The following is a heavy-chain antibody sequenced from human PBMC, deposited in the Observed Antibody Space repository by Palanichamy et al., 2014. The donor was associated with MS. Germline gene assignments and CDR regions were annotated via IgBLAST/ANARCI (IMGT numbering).Heavy chain of an antibody. Sequence: SGFAFSNYWMGWVRQAPGKGLEWVANIKKDGSEEYYVDSVKGRSTISRDNARNSLFLHMNSLRGEDTAVYYCAAGGDYWGQGTLVTVSS. J-gene: IGHJ4*02. CDR2: IKKDGSEE. CDR3: AAGGDY. CDR1: GFAFSNYW. V-gene: IGHV3-7*01. D-gene: IGHD3-16*01.